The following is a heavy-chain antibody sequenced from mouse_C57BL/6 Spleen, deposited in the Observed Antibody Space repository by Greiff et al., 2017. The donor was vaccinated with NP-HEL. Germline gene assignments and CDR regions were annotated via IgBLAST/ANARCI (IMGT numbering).Heavy chain of an antibody. V-gene: IGHV14-1*01. CDR3: TTSITTVVPFDY. CDR1: GFNFTDYY. Sequence: EVQLQQSGAELVRPGASVKLSCTASGFNFTDYYMHWVKQRPEQGLEWIGRIDPEDGGTEYAPKFQGKATMTADTSSNTAYLKLSSLTSEDTAVYYCTTSITTVVPFDYWGQGTTLTVSS. D-gene: IGHD1-1*01. CDR2: IDPEDGGT. J-gene: IGHJ2*01.